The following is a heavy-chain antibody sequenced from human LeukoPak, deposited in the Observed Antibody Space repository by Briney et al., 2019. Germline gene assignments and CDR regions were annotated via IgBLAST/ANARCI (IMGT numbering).Heavy chain of an antibody. CDR1: GFTFSTYA. V-gene: IGHV3-23*01. CDR2: ISGSGGST. Sequence: GGSLRLSCAASGFTFSTYAMSWVRQAPGKGLEWVSVISGSGGSTYYADSVKGRFTISRDNSKNTLYLQMNSLRAEDTAVYYCAKGTTTLVVTKIDYWGQGTLVTVSS. D-gene: IGHD4-23*01. CDR3: AKGTTTLVVTKIDY. J-gene: IGHJ4*02.